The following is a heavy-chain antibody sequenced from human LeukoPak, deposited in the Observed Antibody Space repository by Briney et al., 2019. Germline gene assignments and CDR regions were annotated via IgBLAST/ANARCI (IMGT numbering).Heavy chain of an antibody. D-gene: IGHD4-17*01. Sequence: GGSLRLSCAASGFTFSTYAMNWVRQAPGKGLEWVSSICGSGGSTYYADSVKGRFTISRDNSKNTLYLQMNSLRAEDTAVYYCARDQPTVTNNWYFDLWGRGTLVTVSS. CDR1: GFTFSTYA. V-gene: IGHV3-23*01. CDR2: ICGSGGST. CDR3: ARDQPTVTNNWYFDL. J-gene: IGHJ2*01.